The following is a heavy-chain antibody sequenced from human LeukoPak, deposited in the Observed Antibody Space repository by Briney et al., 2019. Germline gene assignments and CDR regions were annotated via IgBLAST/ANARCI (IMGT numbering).Heavy chain of an antibody. CDR3: ARVRRDYSDYVEYMDV. CDR2: TYTTGSP. Sequence: SETLSLTCTVSGDSLTSDYWTWIRQPAGKRLEWIGRTYTTGSPNYNPSLKDRVIMSVDRSKNQFSLSLSSVTAADTAVYYCARVRRDYSDYVEYMDVWGKGTTVTVSS. V-gene: IGHV4-4*07. CDR1: GDSLTSDY. J-gene: IGHJ6*03. D-gene: IGHD4-11*01.